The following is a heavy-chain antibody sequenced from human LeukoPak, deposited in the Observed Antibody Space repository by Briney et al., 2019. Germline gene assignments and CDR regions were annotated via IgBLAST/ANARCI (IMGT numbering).Heavy chain of an antibody. J-gene: IGHJ3*01. CDR1: GYSSYRYW. V-gene: IGHV5-51*01. D-gene: IGHD6-19*01. CDR2: IYPGDSDT. CDR3: ARQAYSSGHDAFDF. Sequence: GESLKISCQGSGYSSYRYWIGWVRQMPGKGREWMGIIYPGDSDTRYSPSFQGHVTISADKSISTAYLQWSSLKASDTAMYFCARQAYSSGHDAFDFWGQGTMVTVSS.